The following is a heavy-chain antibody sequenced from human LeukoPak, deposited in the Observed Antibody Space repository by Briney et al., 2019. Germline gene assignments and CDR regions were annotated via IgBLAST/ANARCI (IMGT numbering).Heavy chain of an antibody. CDR1: GFTFSSYG. J-gene: IGHJ4*02. Sequence: GRSLRLSCAASGFTFSSYGMHWVRQAPGKGLEWVAVISYDGSNKYYADSVKGRFTISRDNSKNTLYLQINSLRAEDTAVYYCASDIVVVPAKPLVDYWGQGTLVTVSS. V-gene: IGHV3-30*03. D-gene: IGHD2-2*01. CDR2: ISYDGSNK. CDR3: ASDIVVVPAKPLVDY.